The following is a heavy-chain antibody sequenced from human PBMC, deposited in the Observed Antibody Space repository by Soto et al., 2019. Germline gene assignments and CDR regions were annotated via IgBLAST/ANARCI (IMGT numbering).Heavy chain of an antibody. V-gene: IGHV3-23*01. Sequence: PGGSLRLSCAASGFTFSSYGMTFSSDAMSWVRQAPGKGLEWVSTISGSGDSTCYADSVKGRFTISRDNSKNTLFLQMNSLRAGKTALYSWAKFRGYYHNSVSPPYFSYDVDVCGQGTTITVS. D-gene: IGHD2-2*01. CDR3: AKFRGYYHNSVSPPYFSYDVDV. J-gene: IGHJ6*02. CDR2: ISGSGDST. CDR1: GFTFSSYGMTFSSDA.